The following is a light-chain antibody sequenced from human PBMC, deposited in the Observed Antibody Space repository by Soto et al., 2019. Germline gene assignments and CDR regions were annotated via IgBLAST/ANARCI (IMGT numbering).Light chain of an antibody. Sequence: QPVLTQPPSVSAAPGQKVTISCSGSNSNIGNNYVSWYQQLPGTAPKLLIYDNNKRPSGIPDRFSGSKSGTSATLGITGLRPGDEADYYCGTWDTGLSGVLFGGGTKLTVL. J-gene: IGLJ2*01. V-gene: IGLV1-51*01. CDR2: DNN. CDR3: GTWDTGLSGVL. CDR1: NSNIGNNY.